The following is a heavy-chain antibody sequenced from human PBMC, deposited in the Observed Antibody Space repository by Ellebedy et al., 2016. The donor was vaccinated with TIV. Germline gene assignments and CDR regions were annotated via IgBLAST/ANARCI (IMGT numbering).Heavy chain of an antibody. CDR1: GFSLSNTSMG. D-gene: IGHD6-19*01. CDR2: IFSHEVK. V-gene: IGHV2-26*01. J-gene: IGHJ4*02. Sequence: SGPTLVTPTETLTLTCTVSGFSLSNTSMGVSWIRQPPGRALEWLAHIFSHEVKSYNPALQPRLTVTKETSRSQVVLTMTNMEPVDTATYYCAHRREQWLVGGYGGFDYWGQGTLVTVSS. CDR3: AHRREQWLVGGYGGFDY.